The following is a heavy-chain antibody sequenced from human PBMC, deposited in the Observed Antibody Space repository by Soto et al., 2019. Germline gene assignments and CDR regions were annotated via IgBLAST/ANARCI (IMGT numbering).Heavy chain of an antibody. Sequence: EVQLVESGGGLVKPGGSLRLSCAASGFTFSNAWMSWVRQAPGKGLEWVGRIKSKSTGGTTDYAAPVKGRFTISSDDSKNTLYLQMNSLKSEDTAVYYCTKIAAYYYYGMDVWGQGTTVTVSS. CDR2: IKSKSTGGTT. J-gene: IGHJ6*02. D-gene: IGHD6-25*01. CDR3: TKIAAYYYYGMDV. V-gene: IGHV3-15*01. CDR1: GFTFSNAW.